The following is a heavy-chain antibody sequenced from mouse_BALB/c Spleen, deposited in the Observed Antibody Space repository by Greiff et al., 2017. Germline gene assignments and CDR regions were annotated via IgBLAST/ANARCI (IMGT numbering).Heavy chain of an antibody. V-gene: IGHV1-69*02. J-gene: IGHJ2*01. CDR1: GYTFTSYW. CDR3: TRSLSHYDYFDD. CDR2: IYPSDSYT. D-gene: IGHD2-4*01. Sequence: QVQLQQPGAELVRPGASVKLSCKASGYTFTSYWINWVKQRPGQGLEWIGNIYPSDSYTNYNQKFKDKATLTVDKSSSTAYMQLSSPTSEDSAVYYCTRSLSHYDYFDDWGQGTTLTVSS.